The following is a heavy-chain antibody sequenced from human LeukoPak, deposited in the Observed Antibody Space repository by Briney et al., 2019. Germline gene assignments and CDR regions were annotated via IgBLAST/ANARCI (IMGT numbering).Heavy chain of an antibody. D-gene: IGHD6-19*01. V-gene: IGHV3-30-3*01. CDR1: GFTFSSYA. J-gene: IGHJ4*02. CDR3: ARGRASSGRVPFDY. CDR2: ISYDGSNK. Sequence: GGSLRLSGAASGFTFSSYAMHWVRQAPGKGLEWVAVISYDGSNKYYADSVKGRFTISRDNSKNTLYLQMNSLRAEDTAVYYCARGRASSGRVPFDYWGQGTLVTVSS.